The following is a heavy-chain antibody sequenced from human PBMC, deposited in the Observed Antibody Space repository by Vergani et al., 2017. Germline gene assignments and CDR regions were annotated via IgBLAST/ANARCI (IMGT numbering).Heavy chain of an antibody. D-gene: IGHD5-24*01. V-gene: IGHV4-61*01. Sequence: QVQLQESGPGLVKPSETLFLTCTVSGGSVSSGSYYWSWIRQPPGKGLEWIGYIYYSGSTNYNPSLKSRVTISVDTSKNQFSLKLSSVTAADTAVYYCARDSTREMATITGYYYYYMDVWGKGP. CDR3: ARDSTREMATITGYYYYYMDV. J-gene: IGHJ6*03. CDR2: IYYSGST. CDR1: GGSVSSGSYY.